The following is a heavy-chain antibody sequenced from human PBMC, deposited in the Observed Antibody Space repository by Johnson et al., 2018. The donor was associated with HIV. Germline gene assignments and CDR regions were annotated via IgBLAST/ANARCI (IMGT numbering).Heavy chain of an antibody. D-gene: IGHD3-3*01. V-gene: IGHV3-49*04. CDR1: GFTFSSYW. CDR3: TRGLQFLEWYLNPIDEAFDI. CDR2: ISSKAYGGTT. J-gene: IGHJ3*02. Sequence: VQLVESGGGLVKPGGSLRLSCAASGFTFSSYWMSWVRQAPGKGLEWVGFISSKAYGGTTEYAASVKGRFTISRDASKSIAYLQMNSLKTEDTAGYYCTRGLQFLEWYLNPIDEAFDIWGQGTMVTVSS.